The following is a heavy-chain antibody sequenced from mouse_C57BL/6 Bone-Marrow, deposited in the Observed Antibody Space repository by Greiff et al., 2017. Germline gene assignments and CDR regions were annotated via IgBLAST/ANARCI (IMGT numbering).Heavy chain of an antibody. J-gene: IGHJ3*01. D-gene: IGHD1-1*01. Sequence: EVQGVESGGGLVQPGGSLKLSCAASGFTFSDYGMAWVRQAPRKGPEWVAFISNLAYSIYYADTVTGRFTISRENAKNTLYLEMSSLRSEDTAMYYCARPDYYGSSFAYWGQGTLVTVSA. CDR1: GFTFSDYG. CDR3: ARPDYYGSSFAY. V-gene: IGHV5-15*01. CDR2: ISNLAYSI.